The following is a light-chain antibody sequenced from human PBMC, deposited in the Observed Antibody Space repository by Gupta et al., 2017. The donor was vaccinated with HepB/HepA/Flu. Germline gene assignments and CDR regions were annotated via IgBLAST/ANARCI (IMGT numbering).Light chain of an antibody. V-gene: IGLV3-19*01. CDR1: SLRTYY. CDR3: HSRDSSGNHLV. J-gene: IGLJ2*01. CDR2: GKN. Sequence: SSEVTQDPAVSVALGQTVRITCQGDSLRTYYASWYQQKPGQAPVLVIYGKNNRPSGIPDRFSGSSSGNTASLTITGAQAEDEADYYCHSRDSSGNHLVFGGGTKLTVL.